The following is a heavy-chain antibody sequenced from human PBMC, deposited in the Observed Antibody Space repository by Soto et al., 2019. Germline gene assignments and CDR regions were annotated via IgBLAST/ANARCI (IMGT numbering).Heavy chain of an antibody. Sequence: GASVKVSCKASGFTFTSYDINWVRQATGLGLEWMGWMNPDSGDTGYARKFQGRVTMTRDTSISTAYMELSSLRSEDTAVYYCARGRRDYYDSGDWVPLAYWGQGTLVTVFS. CDR2: MNPDSGDT. J-gene: IGHJ4*02. D-gene: IGHD3-22*01. V-gene: IGHV1-8*01. CDR1: GFTFTSYD. CDR3: ARGRRDYYDSGDWVPLAY.